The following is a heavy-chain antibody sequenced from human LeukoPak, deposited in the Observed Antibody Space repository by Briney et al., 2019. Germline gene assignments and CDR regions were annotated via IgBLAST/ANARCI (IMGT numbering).Heavy chain of an antibody. CDR1: GGTFSSCA. J-gene: IGHJ5*02. CDR2: IIPIFGTA. Sequence: ASVKVSCKASGGTFSSCAISWVRQAPGQGLEWMGGIIPIFGTANYAQKFQGRVTITADESTSTAYMELSSLRSEDTAVYYCARTGARYSGSYAQDDWFDPWGQGTLVTVSS. CDR3: ARTGARYSGSYAQDDWFDP. D-gene: IGHD1-26*01. V-gene: IGHV1-69*13.